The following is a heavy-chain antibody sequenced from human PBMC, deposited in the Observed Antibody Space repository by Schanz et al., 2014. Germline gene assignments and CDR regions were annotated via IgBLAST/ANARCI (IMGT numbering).Heavy chain of an antibody. V-gene: IGHV3-33*08. CDR3: ARDQYYFGSGNPFDI. CDR1: RFTISRNP. Sequence: QVHLVESGGGVVQPGRSLRLSCTGSRFTISRNPIHWVRQAPGKGLEWLAVIWFDGTNKYNADSVKGRFTISRDTSKNTLYLLLNSLRAEDTAVYYCARDQYYFGSGNPFDIWGQGTMVTVSS. D-gene: IGHD3-10*01. J-gene: IGHJ3*02. CDR2: IWFDGTNK.